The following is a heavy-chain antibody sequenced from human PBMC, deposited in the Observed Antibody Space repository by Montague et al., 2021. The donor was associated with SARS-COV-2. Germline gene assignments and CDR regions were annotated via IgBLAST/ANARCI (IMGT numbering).Heavy chain of an antibody. V-gene: IGHV2-70*01. CDR3: ARIRDYDILTGSYSGFDY. Sequence: PALVKPTQTLTLTCTFSGFSLSTSGMCVSWIRQPPGKALEWLAFIDWDDDKYYSTSLKTKLTISKDTSKNQVVLTMTNMDPVDTATYYCARIRDYDILTGSYSGFDYWGQGTLVTVSS. D-gene: IGHD3-9*01. CDR1: GFSLSTSGMC. J-gene: IGHJ4*02. CDR2: IDWDDDK.